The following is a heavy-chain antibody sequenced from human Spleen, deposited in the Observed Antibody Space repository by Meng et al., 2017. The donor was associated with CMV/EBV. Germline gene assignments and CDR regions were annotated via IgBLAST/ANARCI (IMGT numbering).Heavy chain of an antibody. J-gene: IGHJ4*02. Sequence: SETLSLTCTVSGDSFSSSSYYWAWIRQPPGKGLEWIGTFYYSGSTYYSPSLKSRVTISEGTSKNQFSLRMTSVTAADTAVYYCARTRIVPAASDCFDSWGQGTLVTVSS. CDR3: ARTRIVPAASDCFDS. CDR1: GDSFSSSSYY. CDR2: FYYSGST. D-gene: IGHD2-2*01. V-gene: IGHV4-39*07.